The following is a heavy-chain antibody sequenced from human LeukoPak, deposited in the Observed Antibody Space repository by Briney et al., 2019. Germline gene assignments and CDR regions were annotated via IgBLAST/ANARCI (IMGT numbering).Heavy chain of an antibody. Sequence: KSSETLSLTCTVSGNSISIYYWSWIRQPPGKGLEWIGYISNSANTSYNPSLKSRVTISVDTSKNQFSLKLSSVTTADTAVYYCARLGLQPVLFDYWAQGTLVTVSS. D-gene: IGHD2-2*01. CDR3: ARLGLQPVLFDY. V-gene: IGHV4-59*08. J-gene: IGHJ4*02. CDR1: GNSISIYY. CDR2: ISNSANT.